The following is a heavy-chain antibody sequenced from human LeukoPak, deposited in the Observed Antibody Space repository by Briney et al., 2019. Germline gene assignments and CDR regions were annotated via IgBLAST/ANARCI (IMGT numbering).Heavy chain of an antibody. CDR1: GGSFSGYY. Sequence: SETLSLTCAVYGGSFSGYYWSWIRQPPGKGLEWIGEINHSGSTNYNPSLKSRVTISVDTSKNQFSLKLSSVTAADTAVYYCARDHAYYDFWSGYHIYYYYYMDVWGKGTTVTVSS. V-gene: IGHV4-34*01. J-gene: IGHJ6*03. CDR2: INHSGST. D-gene: IGHD3-3*01. CDR3: ARDHAYYDFWSGYHIYYYYYMDV.